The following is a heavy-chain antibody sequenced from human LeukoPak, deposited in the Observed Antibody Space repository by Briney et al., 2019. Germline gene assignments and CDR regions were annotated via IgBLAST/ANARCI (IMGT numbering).Heavy chain of an antibody. J-gene: IGHJ4*02. Sequence: GGSLRLSCAASGFTFESYWMSWVRQAPGKGLEWVANIKQDGSEKNYVESVKGRFTISRDNARNSLYPQMNSLRAEDTAIYYCARRGYSSSWDTPDYWGQGTLVTVSS. CDR3: ARRGYSSSWDTPDY. CDR2: IKQDGSEK. CDR1: GFTFESYW. V-gene: IGHV3-7*01. D-gene: IGHD6-13*01.